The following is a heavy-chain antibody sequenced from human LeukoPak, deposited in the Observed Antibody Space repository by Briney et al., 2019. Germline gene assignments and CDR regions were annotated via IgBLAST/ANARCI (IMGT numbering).Heavy chain of an antibody. D-gene: IGHD2-15*01. CDR1: GGTFSSYA. J-gene: IGHJ5*02. CDR2: IIPILGIA. V-gene: IGHV1-69*04. CDR3: ARGPTRLGYCSGGSCQNWFDP. Sequence: GASVKVSCKASGGTFSSYAISWVRQAPGQGLEWMGRIIPILGIANYAQKFQGRVTITADTSTSTAYMELSSLRSEDTAVYYCARGPTRLGYCSGGSCQNWFDPWGQGTLVTVSS.